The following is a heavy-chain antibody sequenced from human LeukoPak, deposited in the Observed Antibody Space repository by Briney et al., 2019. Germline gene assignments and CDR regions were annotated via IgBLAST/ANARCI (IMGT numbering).Heavy chain of an antibody. Sequence: GGALKISCKGSGYSFTSYWIGWVRQMPGKGLEWMGIIYPGDSDTRYSPSFQGQVTMSADKSISTAYLQWSSLKASDTAMYHCARLQGGDHSAFDYWGQGTLVTVSS. CDR3: ARLQGGDHSAFDY. V-gene: IGHV5-51*01. D-gene: IGHD2-21*02. CDR1: GYSFTSYW. J-gene: IGHJ4*02. CDR2: IYPGDSDT.